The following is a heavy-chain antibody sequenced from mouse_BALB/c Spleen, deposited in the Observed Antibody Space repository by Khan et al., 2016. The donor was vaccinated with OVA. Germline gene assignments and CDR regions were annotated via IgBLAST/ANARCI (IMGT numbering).Heavy chain of an antibody. J-gene: IGHJ4*01. V-gene: IGHV1-31*01. CDR3: ARRDYSPYAMDY. CDR2: INPYNGDI. D-gene: IGHD2-12*01. Sequence: VQLQQSGPDLVKPGASMKISCKASGYSFTGYTVNWVKQSHGKNLEWIGLINPYNGDISYNQKFKGKATLTVDTSSSTAYIELLSLTSEDSAVYYCARRDYSPYAMDYWGQGTSFTVSS. CDR1: GYSFTGYT.